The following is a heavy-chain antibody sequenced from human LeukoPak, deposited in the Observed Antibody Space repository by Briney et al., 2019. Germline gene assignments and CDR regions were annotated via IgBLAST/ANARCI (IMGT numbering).Heavy chain of an antibody. CDR2: INHSGDT. CDR3: ALAYYYAWFDP. Sequence: PGGSLRLSCAASGFTFDDYGMSWIRQPPGKGLEWIGEINHSGDTNYNPSLKSRVTISVDTSKNQFSLKLSSVTAADTAVYYCALAYYYAWFDPWGQGTLVTVSS. V-gene: IGHV4-34*08. D-gene: IGHD3-10*01. CDR1: GFTFDDYG. J-gene: IGHJ5*02.